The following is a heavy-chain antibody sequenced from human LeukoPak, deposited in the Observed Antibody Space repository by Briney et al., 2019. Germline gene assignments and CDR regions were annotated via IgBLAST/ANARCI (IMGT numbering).Heavy chain of an antibody. Sequence: PSETLSLTCAVSGGSISSGGYSWSWIRQPPGKGLEWIGYIYHSGSTYYNPSLKSRVTISVDRSKNQFSLKLSSVTAADTAVYYCAGMFLGWGFDPWGQGTLVTVSS. CDR3: AGMFLGWGFDP. V-gene: IGHV4-30-2*01. CDR1: GGSISSGGYS. D-gene: IGHD2/OR15-2a*01. CDR2: IYHSGST. J-gene: IGHJ5*02.